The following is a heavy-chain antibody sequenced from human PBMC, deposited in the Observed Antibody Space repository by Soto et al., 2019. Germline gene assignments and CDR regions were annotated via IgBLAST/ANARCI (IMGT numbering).Heavy chain of an antibody. D-gene: IGHD3-3*01. J-gene: IGHJ6*02. CDR2: ISDDGSNK. CDR3: TKRRNVLRFLEWSSGMEV. V-gene: IGHV3-30*18. Sequence: SLRLSCAASGFTFSNYGMHWVRQAPGKGLEWVAFISDDGSNKYYADSMKGRFTMSRDNSKRTLYLQMSSLRVEDTAVYYCTKRRNVLRFLEWSSGMEVWGQGTTVTVSS. CDR1: GFTFSNYG.